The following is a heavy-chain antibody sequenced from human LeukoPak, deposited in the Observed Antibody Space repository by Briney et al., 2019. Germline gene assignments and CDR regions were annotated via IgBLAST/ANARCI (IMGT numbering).Heavy chain of an antibody. V-gene: IGHV3-30-3*01. J-gene: IGHJ4*02. CDR2: ISYDGSNK. D-gene: IGHD2-2*02. Sequence: PGGSLRLSCAASGFTFSSYAMHWVRQAPGKGLEWVAVISYDGSNKYYADSVKGRFTISRDNSKNTLYLQMNSLRAEDTAVYYCAKLVVPAAITRFFDYWGQGTLVTVSS. CDR3: AKLVVPAAITRFFDY. CDR1: GFTFSSYA.